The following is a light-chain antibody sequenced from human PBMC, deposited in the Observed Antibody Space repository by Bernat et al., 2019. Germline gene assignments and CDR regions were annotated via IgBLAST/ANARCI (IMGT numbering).Light chain of an antibody. CDR1: HSVSSSY. Sequence: EIVLTQSPGTLSLSPGERATLSCRASHSVSSSYLAWYHQKPGQAPRLLIYGACTRATGIPDRFSSSGSGTDFTLTISRLEPEDFAVYYCQQYGSSPFTFGPGTKVDIK. J-gene: IGKJ3*01. CDR2: GAC. CDR3: QQYGSSPFT. V-gene: IGKV3-20*01.